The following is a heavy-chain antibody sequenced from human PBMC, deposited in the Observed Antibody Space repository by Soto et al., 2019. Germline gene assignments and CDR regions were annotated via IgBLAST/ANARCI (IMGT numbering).Heavy chain of an antibody. Sequence: PSETLSLTCTVSGGSISSINNHFSNHYCSWIRLSPGKGLEWIGYISNIGFTRYNPSLKSRVSISVDTSKNQFSLKLTSVTAADTAVYYCTTQGFGGLHGIGDGWGQGTLVPDSS. CDR1: GGSISSINNHFSNHY. J-gene: IGHJ4*02. V-gene: IGHV4-59*08. CDR3: TTQGFGGLHGIGDG. CDR2: ISNIGFT. D-gene: IGHD3-10*01.